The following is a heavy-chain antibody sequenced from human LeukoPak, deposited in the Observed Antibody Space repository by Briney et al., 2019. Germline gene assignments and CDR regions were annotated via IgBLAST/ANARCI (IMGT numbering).Heavy chain of an antibody. CDR1: GYTFTNYG. V-gene: IGHV1-18*04. CDR3: ARGSYYTSGYYPDS. D-gene: IGHD3-22*01. CDR2: ISANNGDT. Sequence: ASVKVSCKASGYTFTNYGITWVRQAPGQGREWMGWISANNGDTNFAQNLQGRLTMTTDTSTSTAYMELRSLRSDDTAIYYCARGSYYTSGYYPDSWGQGTLVTVSP. J-gene: IGHJ4*02.